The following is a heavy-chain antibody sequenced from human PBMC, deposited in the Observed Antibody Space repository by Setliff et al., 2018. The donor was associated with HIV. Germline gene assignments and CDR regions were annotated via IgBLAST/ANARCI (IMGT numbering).Heavy chain of an antibody. D-gene: IGHD4-17*01. J-gene: IGHJ6*03. CDR2: INTDGSST. V-gene: IGHV3-74*01. CDR3: VKARVDGDYYYYYYMDV. Sequence: SGGSLRLSCSASGFTFSSHWMHWVRQAPGKGLVWVSLINTDGSSTSYAGSVKGRFTISRDNAKNTLYLQMHSLTAEDAAVYYCVKARVDGDYYYYYYMDVWGKGTTVTVSS. CDR1: GFTFSSHW.